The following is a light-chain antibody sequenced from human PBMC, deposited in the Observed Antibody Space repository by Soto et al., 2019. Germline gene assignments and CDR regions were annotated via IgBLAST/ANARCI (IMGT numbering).Light chain of an antibody. V-gene: IGKV3-15*01. CDR3: QQYNNWPYT. CDR1: QSVSSN. Sequence: EIVMTQSPATLSVSPGERATLSCRASQSVSSNLAWYQQKPGQAPRLLIYGASTRATGIPARFSGSGSGTEFPLTISSLQSGDFAVYYCQQYNNWPYTFSQGTKLEIK. CDR2: GAS. J-gene: IGKJ2*01.